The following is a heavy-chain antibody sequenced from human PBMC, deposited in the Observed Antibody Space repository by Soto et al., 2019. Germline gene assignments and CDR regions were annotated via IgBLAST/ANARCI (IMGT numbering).Heavy chain of an antibody. CDR2: IYSGGST. CDR3: AREGCGGDCYFPLYYYSGMDV. J-gene: IGHJ6*02. CDR1: GFTVSSNY. D-gene: IGHD2-21*02. V-gene: IGHV3-66*01. Sequence: GGSLRLSCAASGFTVSSNYMSWVRQAPGKGLEWVSVIYSGGSTYYADSVKGRFTISRDNSKNTLYLQMNSLRAEDTAVYYCAREGCGGDCYFPLYYYSGMDVWGQGTTVTVAS.